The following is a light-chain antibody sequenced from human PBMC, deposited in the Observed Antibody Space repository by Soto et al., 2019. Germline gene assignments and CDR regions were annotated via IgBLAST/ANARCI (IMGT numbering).Light chain of an antibody. CDR2: GAS. CDR3: QQYNNWPPHT. Sequence: EIVMTHSPATLSASPGERATLSCRASQSVRSNLAWYQQKPGQAPRLLISGASTRATGIPARFSGSGSGTEFTLTISSLQSEDFAVYYCQQYNNWPPHTFGQGTKVDIK. V-gene: IGKV3-15*01. CDR1: QSVRSN. J-gene: IGKJ1*01.